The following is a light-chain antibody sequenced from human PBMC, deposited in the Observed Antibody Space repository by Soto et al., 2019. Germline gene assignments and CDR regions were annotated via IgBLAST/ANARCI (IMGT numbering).Light chain of an antibody. V-gene: IGKV4-1*01. CDR3: QQYYSTPLT. CDR2: WAS. Sequence: DIVMTQSPDSLAVSLGERATINCNSSQRGLYSSNNKNYLAWYQQKPGQPPKLLIYWASTRESGVPDRFSGSGSGTDFTLTISSLQAEDVAVYYCQQYYSTPLTFGGGTKVDIK. J-gene: IGKJ4*01. CDR1: QRGLYSSNNKNY.